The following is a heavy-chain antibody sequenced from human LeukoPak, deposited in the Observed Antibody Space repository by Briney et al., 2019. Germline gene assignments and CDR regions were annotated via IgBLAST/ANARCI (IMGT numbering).Heavy chain of an antibody. CDR1: GFTFSSYG. CDR3: AKDTYYYDSSGYYVDY. J-gene: IGHJ4*02. D-gene: IGHD3-22*01. V-gene: IGHV3-30*02. Sequence: GGSLRLSCAASGFTFSSYGMHWVRQAPGKGLEWVAFIRYDGSNKYYADSVKGRFTISRDNSKNTLYLQMNSLRAEDTAVYYCAKDTYYYDSSGYYVDYWGQGTLVTVSS. CDR2: IRYDGSNK.